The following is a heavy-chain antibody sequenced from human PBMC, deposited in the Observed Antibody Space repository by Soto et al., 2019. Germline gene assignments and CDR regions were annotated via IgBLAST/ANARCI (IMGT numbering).Heavy chain of an antibody. CDR2: IHSGGST. V-gene: IGHV3-66*01. CDR3: ARDGYSSSWSIS. CDR1: GITVSTNY. Sequence: EVQLVESGGGLVQPGGSLRLSCAASGITVSTNYMSWVRQAPGRGLEWVSVIHSGGSTYYADSVKGRFTVSRDNSKNTPHLQMNSLRGEDTAVYFCARDGYSSSWSISWGQGTLVTVSS. J-gene: IGHJ4*02. D-gene: IGHD6-13*01.